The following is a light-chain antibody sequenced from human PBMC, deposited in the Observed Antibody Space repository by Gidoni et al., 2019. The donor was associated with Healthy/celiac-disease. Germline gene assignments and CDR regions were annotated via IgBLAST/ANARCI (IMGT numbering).Light chain of an antibody. CDR2: EVS. CDR1: SSDVGGYNY. V-gene: IGLV2-8*01. Sequence: QSALTQPPSASGSPGQSVTISCTGTSSDVGGYNYVSWYQQHPGKPPKLMIYEVSKRPSGVPDRFSGSKSGNTASLTVSGLQAEDEADYYCSSYAGSNFWVFGGGTKLTVL. J-gene: IGLJ3*02. CDR3: SSYAGSNFWV.